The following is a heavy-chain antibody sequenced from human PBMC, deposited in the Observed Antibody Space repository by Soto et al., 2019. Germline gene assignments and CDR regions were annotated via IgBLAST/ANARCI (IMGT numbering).Heavy chain of an antibody. CDR2: INHSGST. CDR1: GGSFSGYY. CDR3: ARALIAAAGKGGFDY. D-gene: IGHD6-13*01. V-gene: IGHV4-34*01. Sequence: SETLSFTCAVYGGSFSGYYWSWIRQPPGKGLEWIGEINHSGSTNYNPSLKSRVTISVDTSKNQFSLKLSSVTAADTAVYYCARALIAAAGKGGFDYWGQGTLVTVSS. J-gene: IGHJ4*02.